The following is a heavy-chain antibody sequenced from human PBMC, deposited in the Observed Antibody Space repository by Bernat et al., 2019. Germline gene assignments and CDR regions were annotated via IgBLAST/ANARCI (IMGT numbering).Heavy chain of an antibody. J-gene: IGHJ3*01. D-gene: IGHD3-22*01. CDR2: VSCTGDPT. CDR1: GFTFSRYT. CDR3: AKRGSGSGYFGGDVFDF. Sequence: VQLLESGGGLVQPGGSLRLSCAASGFTFSRYTMNWVRQAPGKGLEWVSGVSCTGDPTYYADAVKGRFTISRDNSKNTLYLQMDSLRAEDMAVYYCAKRGSGSGYFGGDVFDFWGQGRMVTVSS. V-gene: IGHV3-23*01.